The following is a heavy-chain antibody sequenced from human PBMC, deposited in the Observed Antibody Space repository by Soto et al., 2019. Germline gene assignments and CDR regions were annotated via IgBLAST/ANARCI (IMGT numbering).Heavy chain of an antibody. D-gene: IGHD4-4*01. CDR1: GGSFSSYY. CDR3: AGDYSMDCFAY. Sequence: QVQLVQSGAEVKKPGSSVRVSCTASGGSFSSYYIRWIRQAPGQGLEWMGITDSTGDTTYAQKLQGSVSMTRNTSARTVYMELRSLGSEDSAVYYCAGDYSMDCFAYWGQGTLVTVSS. V-gene: IGHV1-46*01. CDR2: TDSTGDT. J-gene: IGHJ4*02.